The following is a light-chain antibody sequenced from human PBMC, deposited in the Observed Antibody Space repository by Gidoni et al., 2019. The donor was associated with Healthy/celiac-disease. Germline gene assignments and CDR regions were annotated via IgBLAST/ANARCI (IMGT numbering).Light chain of an antibody. CDR3: QQFNSYPPFT. CDR2: DAS. V-gene: IGKV1-13*02. J-gene: IGKJ3*01. CDR1: QGISSA. Sequence: IQLTQSPSSLSASVGDRVTITCRASQGISSALAWYQQKPGKAPKLLIYDASSLESGVPSRFSGSGSGTDFTLTISSLQPEDFATYYCQQFNSYPPFTFGPGTKVDIK.